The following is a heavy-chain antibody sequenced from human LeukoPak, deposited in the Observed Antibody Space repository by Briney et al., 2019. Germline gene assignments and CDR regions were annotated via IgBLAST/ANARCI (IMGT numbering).Heavy chain of an antibody. D-gene: IGHD7-27*01. CDR2: MYFGERT. J-gene: IGHJ4*02. Sequence: SSETLSLTCTVSGASMTSYYWTWIRQLPGKGLEWVGYMYFGERTNYNPSLKSRATISIDTSKKQFSLNLKSVTAADTAVYYCARIPGDRPDDWGRGTLVTVS. CDR3: ARIPGDRPDD. CDR1: GASMTSYY. V-gene: IGHV4-59*01.